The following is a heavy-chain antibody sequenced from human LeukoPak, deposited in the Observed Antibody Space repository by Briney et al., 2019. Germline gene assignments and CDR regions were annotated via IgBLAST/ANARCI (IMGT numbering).Heavy chain of an antibody. CDR2: ISSSSSYI. J-gene: IGHJ4*02. CDR3: ARDPEMATIIDY. D-gene: IGHD5-12*01. V-gene: IGHV3-21*01. CDR1: GFTFSSYA. Sequence: GGSLRLSCAASGFTFSSYAMSWVRQAPGKGLEWVSSISSSSSYIYYADSVKGRFTISRDNAKNSLYLQMNSLRAGDTAVYYCARDPEMATIIDYWGQGTLVTVSS.